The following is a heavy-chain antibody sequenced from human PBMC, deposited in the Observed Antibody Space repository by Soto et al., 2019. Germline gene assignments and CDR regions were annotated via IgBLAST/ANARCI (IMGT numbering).Heavy chain of an antibody. CDR3: AREDSIIIPAVSDF. D-gene: IGHD2-2*01. CDR2: VSKSDYT. V-gene: IGHV3-21*01. CDR1: GFYFNNYG. J-gene: IGHJ4*02. Sequence: LRLSCAVSGFYFNNYGINWVRQAPGKGLEWVSSVSKSDYTYYSDSVKGRFTISRDNAKNSVSLQMNSLRAEDTAVYYCAREDSIIIPAVSDFWGQGTLVTVSS.